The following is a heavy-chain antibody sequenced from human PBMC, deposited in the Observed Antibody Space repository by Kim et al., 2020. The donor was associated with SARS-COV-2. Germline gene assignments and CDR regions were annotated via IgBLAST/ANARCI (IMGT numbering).Heavy chain of an antibody. V-gene: IGHV3-23*01. Sequence: GGSLRLSCAASGFTFSTYAMSWVRQAPGKGLEWVSTVGGSGANTYHADSAKGRFTIFRANSKNTVDLQMNSLRAEDTAVYYCANGRSENIAAALNYWGQG. CDR2: VGGSGANT. CDR1: GFTFSTYA. CDR3: ANGRSENIAAALNY. D-gene: IGHD6-13*01. J-gene: IGHJ4*02.